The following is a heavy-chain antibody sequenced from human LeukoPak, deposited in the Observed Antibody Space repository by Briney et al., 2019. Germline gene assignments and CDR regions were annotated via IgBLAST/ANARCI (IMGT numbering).Heavy chain of an antibody. CDR3: AKDGAAAGTNYYMDV. D-gene: IGHD6-13*01. J-gene: IGHJ6*03. CDR1: GFTFSSYG. Sequence: GGSLRLSCAASGFTFSSYGMHWVRQAPGKGLEWVAFIRYDGSNKYYADSVKGRFTISRDNSKNTLYLQMNNLRAEDTAVYYCAKDGAAAGTNYYMDVWGKGTTVTVSS. CDR2: IRYDGSNK. V-gene: IGHV3-30*02.